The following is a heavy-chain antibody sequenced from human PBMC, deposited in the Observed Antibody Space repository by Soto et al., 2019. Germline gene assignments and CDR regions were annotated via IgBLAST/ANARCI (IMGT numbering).Heavy chain of an antibody. CDR3: TRDYYDSSGYYYPFFPFDY. J-gene: IGHJ4*02. Sequence: PGGSLRLSCTASGFTFGDYAMSWVRQAPGKGLEWVGFIRSKAYGGTTEYAASVKGRFTISRDDSKSIAYLQMNSLKTEDTAVYYCTRDYYDSSGYYYPFFPFDYWRQGTLVTVSS. D-gene: IGHD3-22*01. CDR2: IRSKAYGGTT. V-gene: IGHV3-49*04. CDR1: GFTFGDYA.